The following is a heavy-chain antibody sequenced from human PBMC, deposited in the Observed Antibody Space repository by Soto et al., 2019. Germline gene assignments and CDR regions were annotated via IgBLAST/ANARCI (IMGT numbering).Heavy chain of an antibody. Sequence: GGSLRLSCEASGFLFSSYAMNWVRQAPGKGLEWVSSISSHGDTTYYAESVRGRFTISRDNSKNTLFLQMNSLRAGVTAVYFCARDHYDFWSGFPPTIWFNSWGQGTLVTVSS. J-gene: IGHJ5*01. V-gene: IGHV3-23*01. CDR2: ISSHGDTT. CDR3: ARDHYDFWSGFPPTIWFNS. CDR1: GFLFSSYA. D-gene: IGHD3-3*01.